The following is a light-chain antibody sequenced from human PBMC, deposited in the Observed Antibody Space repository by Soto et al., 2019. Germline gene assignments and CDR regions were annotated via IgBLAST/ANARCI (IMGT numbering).Light chain of an antibody. CDR2: GAS. V-gene: IGKV3D-15*01. CDR1: QSVSSN. J-gene: IGKJ1*01. CDR3: QQYNNWPFGGGGRT. Sequence: EIVMTQSPATLSVSPGERATLSCRASQSVSSNLAWFQQKPGQAPRLLIYGASTRATGIPARFSGSGSGTEFTLTISSLQSEDFAVYYCQQYNNWPFGGGGRTFGQGTKVDIK.